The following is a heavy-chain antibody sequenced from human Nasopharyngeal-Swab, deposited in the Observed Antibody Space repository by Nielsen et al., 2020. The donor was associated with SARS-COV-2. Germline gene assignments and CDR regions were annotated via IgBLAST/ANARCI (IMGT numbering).Heavy chain of an antibody. J-gene: IGHJ4*02. CDR3: AKGSPGQCSSVTCTGAMYFDH. V-gene: IGHV3-23*01. D-gene: IGHD2-2*01. CDR1: GFSTTTYG. CDR2: ISARGST. Sequence: GESLKISCAASGFSTTTYGVSWVRQAPGKGLEWVSSISARGSTYYPDSAKGRFTIPRDNSKNSLYLQLNSLRDEDTAVYYCAKGSPGQCSSVTCTGAMYFDHWGQGTLVTVSS.